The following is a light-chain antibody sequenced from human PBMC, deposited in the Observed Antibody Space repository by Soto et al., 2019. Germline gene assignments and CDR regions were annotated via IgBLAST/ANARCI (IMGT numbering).Light chain of an antibody. CDR3: QQSYSSLRT. V-gene: IGKV1-39*01. CDR1: QSISRH. CDR2: AAS. J-gene: IGKJ1*01. Sequence: DIQMTQSPSSLSASVGDRVTITCRASQSISRHLNWYQQKPGKAPNLLIYAASSLQSGVPSRFSGSGSATDFTLTISSLQPEDSATYYCQQSYSSLRTFGQGTKVEIK.